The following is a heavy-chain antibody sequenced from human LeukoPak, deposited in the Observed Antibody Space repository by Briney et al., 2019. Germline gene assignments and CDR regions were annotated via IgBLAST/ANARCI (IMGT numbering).Heavy chain of an antibody. V-gene: IGHV3-7*01. CDR1: GFTFSHYW. D-gene: IGHD2-2*01. CDR3: ARDRCSSTSCFYDY. J-gene: IGHJ4*02. CDR2: IKQDRSEQ. Sequence: PGGSLRLSCAASGFTFSHYWMTWVRQAPGKGLEWVANIKQDRSEQYYVDSVKGRFTISRDNAKNSLYLQMNSLRVEDTAVYYCARDRCSSTSCFYDYWGQGTLVTVSS.